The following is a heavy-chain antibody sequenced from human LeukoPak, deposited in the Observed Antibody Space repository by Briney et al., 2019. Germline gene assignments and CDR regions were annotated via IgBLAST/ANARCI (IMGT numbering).Heavy chain of an antibody. J-gene: IGHJ4*02. V-gene: IGHV4-61*02. D-gene: IGHD1-26*01. Sequence: SETLSLTCTVSGNSISSGDNYWSWIRQPAGKGLEWIGRIYTSGSTNYNPSFKGRVTISVDMSKNQFSLKLSSVTAADTAVYYCAREVVGATSYFDSWGQGTLVTVSS. CDR2: IYTSGST. CDR1: GNSISSGDNY. CDR3: AREVVGATSYFDS.